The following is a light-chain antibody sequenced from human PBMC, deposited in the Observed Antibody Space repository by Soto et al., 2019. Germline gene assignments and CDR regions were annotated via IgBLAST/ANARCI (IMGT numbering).Light chain of an antibody. CDR1: QGIRKD. CDR2: AAY. CDR3: KHYNSYSWT. Sequence: DIQMTQSPSSLSASVEDRVIITCRASQGIRKDLGWYQVKPGKAHKLLIYAAYTLQSGVPSRFSGSGSGTEFTLTIRSLQPDDFATYYCKHYNSYSWTFGQGTKVDIK. J-gene: IGKJ1*01. V-gene: IGKV1-17*01.